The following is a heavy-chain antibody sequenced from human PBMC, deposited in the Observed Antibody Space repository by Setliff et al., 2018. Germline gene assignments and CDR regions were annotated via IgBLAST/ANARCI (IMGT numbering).Heavy chain of an antibody. Sequence: GGSLRLSCTASGLSYINDWVSWVRQAPGKGLEWLASINPHGSEKYYADSVKGRVTISRDNAKNSLSLQMNDLRAEDTSVYYCGRAVFDFRTGQGGPGGQGTRVTVSS. CDR3: GRAVFDFRTGQGGP. J-gene: IGHJ5*02. D-gene: IGHD3-3*01. V-gene: IGHV3-7*01. CDR2: INPHGSEK. CDR1: GLSYINDW.